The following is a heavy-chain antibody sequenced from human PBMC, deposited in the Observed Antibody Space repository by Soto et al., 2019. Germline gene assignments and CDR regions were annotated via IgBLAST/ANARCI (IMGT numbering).Heavy chain of an antibody. Sequence: QVQLVQSGAEVKKPGSSVKVSCKASGGTFSSYAISWVRQAPGQGLEWMGGIIPIFGTANYAQNFQGRVTITADESTSTDYMELSSLRSEDTAVYYCARAQGWDWNYISAQTTYYYYGIDVWGQGTTVTVSS. V-gene: IGHV1-69*01. CDR3: ARAQGWDWNYISAQTTYYYYGIDV. CDR1: GGTFSSYA. D-gene: IGHD1-7*01. CDR2: IIPIFGTA. J-gene: IGHJ6*02.